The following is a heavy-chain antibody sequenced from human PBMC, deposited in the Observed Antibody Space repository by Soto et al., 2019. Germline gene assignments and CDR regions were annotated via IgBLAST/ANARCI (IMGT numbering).Heavy chain of an antibody. CDR3: ARGYSSSWYAGEYFQH. J-gene: IGHJ1*01. D-gene: IGHD6-13*01. CDR1: GYTFTSYG. Sequence: GESLKISCKASGYTFTSYGISWVRQAPGQGLEWMGWISAYNGNTNYAQKLQGRVTMTTDTSTSTAYMELRSLRSDDTAVYYCARGYSSSWYAGEYFQHWGQGTLVTVSS. CDR2: ISAYNGNT. V-gene: IGHV1-18*01.